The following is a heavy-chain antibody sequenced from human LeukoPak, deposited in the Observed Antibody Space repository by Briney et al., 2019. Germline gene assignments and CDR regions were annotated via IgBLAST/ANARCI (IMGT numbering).Heavy chain of an antibody. D-gene: IGHD2-2*02. V-gene: IGHV5-51*01. J-gene: IGHJ5*02. CDR2: IYPGDSDT. CDR1: GYSFTSYW. Sequence: GESLKISCKGSGYSFTSYWIGWVRQVPGKGLEWMGIIYPGDSDTRYSPSFQGQVTISADKSISTAYLQWSSLKASDTAMYYCAREVVPAAIRQEYNWFDPWGQGTLVTVSS. CDR3: AREVVPAAIRQEYNWFDP.